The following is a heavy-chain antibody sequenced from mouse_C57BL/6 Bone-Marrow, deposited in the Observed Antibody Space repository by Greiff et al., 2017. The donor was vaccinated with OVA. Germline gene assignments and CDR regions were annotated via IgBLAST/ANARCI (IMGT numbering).Heavy chain of an antibody. Sequence: VKLQESGAELARPGASVKLSCKASGYTFTSYGISWVKQRTGQGLEWIGEIYPRSGNTYYNEKFKGKATLTVDKSSSTAYMDLRSLTSEDSAVYFCAMGSYYYDSSPAWFAYWGQGTLVTVSA. CDR2: IYPRSGNT. D-gene: IGHD1-1*01. CDR1: GYTFTSYG. J-gene: IGHJ3*01. CDR3: AMGSYYYDSSPAWFAY. V-gene: IGHV1-81*01.